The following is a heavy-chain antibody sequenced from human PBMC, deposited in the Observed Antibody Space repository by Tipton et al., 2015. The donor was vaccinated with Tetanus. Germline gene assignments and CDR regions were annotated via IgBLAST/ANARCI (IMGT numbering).Heavy chain of an antibody. Sequence: QLVQSGGEVKKPGESLKISCKGSGYIFNNYWIGWVRQKPGKGLEWMGIIYPGDSDTRYSPSFQGQVTISVDKSINTAYLRWSSLKASDTSMFYCARAHCTDGVCNFDFGGQGALVTVAS. CDR2: IYPGDSDT. J-gene: IGHJ4*02. CDR3: ARAHCTDGVCNFDF. D-gene: IGHD2-8*01. V-gene: IGHV5-51*01. CDR1: GYIFNNYW.